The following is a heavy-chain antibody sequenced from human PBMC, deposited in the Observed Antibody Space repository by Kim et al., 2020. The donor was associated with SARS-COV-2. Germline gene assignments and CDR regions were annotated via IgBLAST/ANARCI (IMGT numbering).Heavy chain of an antibody. CDR2: T. CDR3: TRALTSSWYDF. V-gene: IGHV3-49*02. D-gene: IGHD2-2*01. J-gene: IGHJ5*01. Sequence: TEYAASVKGKFTISRDDSNSIAYLQMNSLKSEDTAVYYCTRALTSSWYDFWGQGTLVTVSS.